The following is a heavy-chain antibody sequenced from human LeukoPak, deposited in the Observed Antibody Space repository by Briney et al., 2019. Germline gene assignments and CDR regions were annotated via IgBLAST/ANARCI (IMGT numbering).Heavy chain of an antibody. CDR1: GYTFTGYY. CDR2: INPNSGGT. CDR3: ARSDTTMVRGVITPLGY. Sequence: ASLKVSCKASGYTFTGYYIHWVRQAPGQGLEWMGWINPNSGGTNYAQKFQGRVTMTRDTSISTAYMELSRLRSDDTAVYYCARSDTTMVRGVITPLGYWGQGTLVTVSS. V-gene: IGHV1-2*02. D-gene: IGHD3-10*01. J-gene: IGHJ4*02.